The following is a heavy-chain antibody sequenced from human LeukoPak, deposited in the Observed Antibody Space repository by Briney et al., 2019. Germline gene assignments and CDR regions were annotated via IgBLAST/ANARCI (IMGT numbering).Heavy chain of an antibody. D-gene: IGHD3-9*01. J-gene: IGHJ4*02. CDR1: GFTFSSYG. V-gene: IGHV3-30*03. Sequence: GGSLRLSCAASGFTFSSYGMHWVRQAPGKGLEWVAVISYDGSNKYYADSVKGRFTISRDNAKNSLYLQMNSLRAEDTAVYYCARGGTYYDILTGYYAAYYFDYWGQGTLVTVSS. CDR2: ISYDGSNK. CDR3: ARGGTYYDILTGYYAAYYFDY.